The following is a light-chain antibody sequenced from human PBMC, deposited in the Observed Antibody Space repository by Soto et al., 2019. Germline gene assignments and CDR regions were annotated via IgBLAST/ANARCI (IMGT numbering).Light chain of an antibody. J-gene: IGKJ1*01. CDR1: QSIGSH. CDR2: GAS. V-gene: IGKV1-39*01. Sequence: DIQMTQSPLSLSASVGDRVTITCRASQSIGSHFIWYQQKPGKAPKLLIYGASSLQGGAPSRFSGIGSGTDFTLTISSLQPGDFATYYCQESYTTSWTFDQGPKVEIK. CDR3: QESYTTSWT.